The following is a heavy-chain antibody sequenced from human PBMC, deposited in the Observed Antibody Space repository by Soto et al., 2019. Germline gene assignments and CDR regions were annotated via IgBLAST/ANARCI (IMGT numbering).Heavy chain of an antibody. D-gene: IGHD3-22*01. CDR1: GGSISSSNW. V-gene: IGHV4-4*02. Sequence: PSETLSLTCAVSGGSISSSNWWSWVRQPPGQGLEWIGQIYHSGSTNYNPSLKSRVTISVDTSKNQFSLKLSSVTAADTAVYYCARVANYYDSSGYYYGDAFDIWGQGTMVTVSS. CDR2: IYHSGST. J-gene: IGHJ3*02. CDR3: ARVANYYDSSGYYYGDAFDI.